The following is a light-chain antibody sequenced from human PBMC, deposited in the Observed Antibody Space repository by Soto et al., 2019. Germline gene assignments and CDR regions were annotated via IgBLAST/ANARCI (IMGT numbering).Light chain of an antibody. J-gene: IGLJ1*01. Sequence: QSVLTQPRSVSGSPGQSVTISCTGTSSDVGAYNYVSWYQQHSGKAPKFMIYDVSKRPSGVPDRFSGSKSGNTASLTISGLQAEVEADYYCCSYAGTYSYVFGTGTKVTVL. V-gene: IGLV2-11*01. CDR3: CSYAGTYSYV. CDR2: DVS. CDR1: SSDVGAYNY.